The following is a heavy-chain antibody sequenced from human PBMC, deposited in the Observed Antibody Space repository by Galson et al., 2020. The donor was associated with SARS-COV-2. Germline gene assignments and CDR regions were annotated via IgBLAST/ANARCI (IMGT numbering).Heavy chain of an antibody. V-gene: IGHV3-30*04. Sequence: GGSLRLSCAASGFTFRGYAMHWVRQAPGKGLEWVALISYDGSTAYYADSVEGRFTISRDNSRNTLFLQMNSLRPEDTAVYYCARALRVYTNFDPWGQGTLVTVSS. CDR2: ISYDGSTA. CDR1: GFTFRGYA. J-gene: IGHJ5*02. D-gene: IGHD1-1*01. CDR3: ARALRVYTNFDP.